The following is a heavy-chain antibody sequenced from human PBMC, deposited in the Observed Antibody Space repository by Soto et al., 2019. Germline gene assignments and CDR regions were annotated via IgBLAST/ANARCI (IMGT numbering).Heavy chain of an antibody. CDR1: GYTFTSYY. CDR3: ARRPLCSGGSCKAFDY. Sequence: QVQLVQSGAEVKKTGASVKVSCKASGYTFTSYYMHWVRQAPGQGLEWMGIINPSGGSTSYAQKFQGRVTMTRDTSTSTVYMELSSLRSEDTAVYYCARRPLCSGGSCKAFDYWGQGTLVTVSS. CDR2: INPSGGST. D-gene: IGHD2-15*01. J-gene: IGHJ4*02. V-gene: IGHV1-46*01.